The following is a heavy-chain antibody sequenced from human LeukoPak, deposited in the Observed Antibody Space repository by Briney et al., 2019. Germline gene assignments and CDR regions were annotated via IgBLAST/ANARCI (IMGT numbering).Heavy chain of an antibody. CDR2: ISYDGKKD. V-gene: IGHV3-30*04. J-gene: IGHJ6*02. CDR1: GFSFNNYA. CDR3: AKAPYYYYGMDV. Sequence: GGSLRLSCAASGFSFNNYAMHWVRQAPGKGLEWVAVISYDGKKDYYVDSVKGRFTISRDNSKSTLHLQMNSLRPEDMAVYYCAKAPYYYYGMDVWGQGTTVTVSS.